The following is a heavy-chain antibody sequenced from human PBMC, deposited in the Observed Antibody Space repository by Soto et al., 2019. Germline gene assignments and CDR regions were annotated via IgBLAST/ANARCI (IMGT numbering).Heavy chain of an antibody. V-gene: IGHV3-33*01. J-gene: IGHJ4*02. CDR2: IWYDGSNK. D-gene: IGHD6-6*01. CDR1: GFTFSSYG. CDR3: ARVNEEARNFDY. Sequence: GGSLRLSCAASGFTFSSYGMHWVRQAPGKGLEWVAVIWYDGSNKYYADSVKGRFTISRDNSKNTLYLQMNSLRAEDTAVYYCARVNEEARNFDYWGQGTLVTVSS.